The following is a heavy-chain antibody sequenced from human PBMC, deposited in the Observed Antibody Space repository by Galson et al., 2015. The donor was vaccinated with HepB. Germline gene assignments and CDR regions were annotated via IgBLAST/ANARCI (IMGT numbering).Heavy chain of an antibody. J-gene: IGHJ4*02. Sequence: SLRLSCAASEFTFDDYAMHWVRQAPGKGLEWVSGISWNRGSMGYADSVKGRFTISRDNAKNSLYLQLNSLRAEDPALYFCAKVGWVFGSGRPLYYFDYWGQGTLVTVSS. CDR1: EFTFDDYA. CDR2: ISWNRGSM. CDR3: AKVGWVFGSGRPLYYFDY. V-gene: IGHV3-9*01. D-gene: IGHD3-10*01.